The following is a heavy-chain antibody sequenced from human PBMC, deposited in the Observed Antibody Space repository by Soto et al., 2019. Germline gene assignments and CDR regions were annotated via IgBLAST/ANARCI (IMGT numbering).Heavy chain of an antibody. CDR1: GGSISSGGYY. Sequence: QVQLQESGPGLVKPSQTLSLTCTVSGGSISSGGYYWSWIRQHPGKGLEWIGYIYYSGSTYYNPSLKSRVTISVDTSKNQFSLKLSSVTAADTAVYYCARDLKGSSGWYRGFDYWGQGTLVTVSS. CDR2: IYYSGST. V-gene: IGHV4-31*03. CDR3: ARDLKGSSGWYRGFDY. D-gene: IGHD6-19*01. J-gene: IGHJ4*02.